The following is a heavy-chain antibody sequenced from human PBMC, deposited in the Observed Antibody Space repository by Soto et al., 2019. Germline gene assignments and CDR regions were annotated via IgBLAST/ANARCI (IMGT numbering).Heavy chain of an antibody. CDR1: GGSISSYY. J-gene: IGHJ5*02. D-gene: IGHD1-26*01. Sequence: SETLSLTCTVSGGSISSYYWSWIRQPPGKGLEWIGYIYYSGSTNYNPSLKSRVTISVDTSKNQFSLKLSSVTAADTAVYYCASAFEAYSGSYGGWFDPWGQGTLVTVSS. V-gene: IGHV4-59*01. CDR3: ASAFEAYSGSYGGWFDP. CDR2: IYYSGST.